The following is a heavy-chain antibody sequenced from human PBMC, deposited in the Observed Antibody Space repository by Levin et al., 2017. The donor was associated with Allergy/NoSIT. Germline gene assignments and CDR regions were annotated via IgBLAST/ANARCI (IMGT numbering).Heavy chain of an antibody. CDR2: IWYDGSNK. CDR1: GFTFSSYG. D-gene: IGHD1-1*01. J-gene: IGHJ4*02. V-gene: IGHV3-33*01. Sequence: PGGSLRLSCAASGFTFSSYGMHWVRQAPGKGLEWVAVIWYDGSNKYYADSVKGRFTISRDNSKNTLYLQMNSLRAEDTAVYYCARERLGYNWNDASDYWGQGTLVTVSS. CDR3: ARERLGYNWNDASDY.